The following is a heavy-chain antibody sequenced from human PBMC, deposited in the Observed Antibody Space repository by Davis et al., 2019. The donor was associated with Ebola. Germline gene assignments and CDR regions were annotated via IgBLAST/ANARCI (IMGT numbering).Heavy chain of an antibody. V-gene: IGHV3-74*03. Sequence: GESLKISCVGSGFSFSSYWMHWVRQAPGKGPVWVARINSDGTMTTYVDSVKGRFTISRDNARDTLYLQMNNLRVEDTAVYYCATLPGYYWGQGTLVTVSS. CDR1: GFSFSSYW. CDR3: ATLPGYY. J-gene: IGHJ4*02. CDR2: INSDGTMT. D-gene: IGHD1-26*01.